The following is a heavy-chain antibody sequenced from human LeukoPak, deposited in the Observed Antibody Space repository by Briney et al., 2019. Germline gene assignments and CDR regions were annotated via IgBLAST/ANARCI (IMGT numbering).Heavy chain of an antibody. CDR3: AAGGRTNWFDP. CDR1: GFTVSSNY. V-gene: IGHV3-30*03. J-gene: IGHJ5*02. D-gene: IGHD2-8*01. CDR2: ISYDGSNK. Sequence: PGGSLRLSCAASGFTVSSNYMSWVRQAPGKGLEWVAVISYDGSNKYYADSVKGRFTISRDNSKNTLYLQMNSLRAEDTAVYYCAAGGRTNWFDPWGQGTLVTVSS.